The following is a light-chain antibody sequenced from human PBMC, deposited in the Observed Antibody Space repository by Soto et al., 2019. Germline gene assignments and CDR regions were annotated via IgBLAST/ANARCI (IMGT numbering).Light chain of an antibody. Sequence: EIVLTQSPGTLSLSPGERATLSCRASQSVSSSFLAWFQQRPVQAPRLLIYGASTRATGIPDRFSGSGSGTDFTLTISRLEPEDFAVYYCQQYDTSPYTFGQGTKLEIK. J-gene: IGKJ2*01. CDR3: QQYDTSPYT. V-gene: IGKV3-20*01. CDR2: GAS. CDR1: QSVSSSF.